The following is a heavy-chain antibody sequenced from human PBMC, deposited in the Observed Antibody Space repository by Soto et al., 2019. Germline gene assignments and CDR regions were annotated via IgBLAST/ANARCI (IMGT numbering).Heavy chain of an antibody. V-gene: IGHV1-69*13. J-gene: IGHJ4*02. D-gene: IGHD5-12*01. CDR1: GRTFSSYA. CDR2: IIPIFGTA. Sequence: ASVKVSCKPSGRTFSSYAISWVRQAPGQGREWMGGIIPIFGTANYAQKFQGRVTITADESTSTAYMELSSLRSEDTAVYYCTADIVATITRYWGQGTLVTVSS. CDR3: TADIVATITRY.